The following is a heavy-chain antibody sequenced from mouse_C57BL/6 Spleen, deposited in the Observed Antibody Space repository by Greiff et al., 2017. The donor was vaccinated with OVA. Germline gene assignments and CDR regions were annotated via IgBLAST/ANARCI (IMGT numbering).Heavy chain of an antibody. D-gene: IGHD2-4*01. Sequence: VKLQQPGAELVKPGASVKMSCKASGYTFTSYWITWVKQRPGQGLEWIGDIYPGSGSTNYNEKFKSKATLTVDTSSSTAYMQLSSLTSEDSAVYYCARLGDYDDYYAMDYWGQGTSVTVSS. CDR3: ARLGDYDDYYAMDY. CDR2: IYPGSGST. J-gene: IGHJ4*01. CDR1: GYTFTSYW. V-gene: IGHV1-55*01.